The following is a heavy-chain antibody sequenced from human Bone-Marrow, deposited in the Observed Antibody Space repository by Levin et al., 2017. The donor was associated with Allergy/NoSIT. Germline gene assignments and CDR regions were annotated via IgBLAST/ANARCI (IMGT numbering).Heavy chain of an antibody. CDR1: GFTFSSYA. CDR3: AKDCGSGHPSYFDY. D-gene: IGHD3-10*01. Sequence: GESLKISCAASGFTFSSYAMSWVRQAPGKGLEWVSAISGSGGSTYYADSVKGRFTISRDNSKNTLYLQMNSLRAEDTAVYYCAKDCGSGHPSYFDYWGQGTLVTVSS. CDR2: ISGSGGST. V-gene: IGHV3-23*01. J-gene: IGHJ4*02.